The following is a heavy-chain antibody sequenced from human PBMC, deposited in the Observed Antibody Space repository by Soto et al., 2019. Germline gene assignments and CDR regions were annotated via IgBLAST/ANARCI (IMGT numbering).Heavy chain of an antibody. CDR3: ARIEVSYTRGHPFDS. V-gene: IGHV3-53*01. Sequence: PGGSLRLSCAVSGFTVSRNYMNWVRQAPGKGLEWVGVLYSGGNTYYADSVKGRFTISSDNSRNTPYLQMNSLRADDTAVYYCARIEVSYTRGHPFDSWGQGTLVTVSS. D-gene: IGHD3-16*01. CDR1: GFTVSRNY. J-gene: IGHJ4*02. CDR2: LYSGGNT.